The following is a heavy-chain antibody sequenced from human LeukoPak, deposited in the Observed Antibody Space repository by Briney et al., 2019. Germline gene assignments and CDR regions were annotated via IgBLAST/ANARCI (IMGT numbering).Heavy chain of an antibody. CDR3: AKGPDYYDSRVYAFDI. CDR1: GFTFSSYA. D-gene: IGHD3-22*01. V-gene: IGHV3-23*01. Sequence: GGSLRLSCAASGFTFSSYAMSWVRQAPGKGLEWVSAISGSGGSTYYADSVKGRFTISRDNSKNTLYLQMNSLRAEDTAVYYCAKGPDYYDSRVYAFDIWGQGTMVTVSS. CDR2: ISGSGGST. J-gene: IGHJ3*02.